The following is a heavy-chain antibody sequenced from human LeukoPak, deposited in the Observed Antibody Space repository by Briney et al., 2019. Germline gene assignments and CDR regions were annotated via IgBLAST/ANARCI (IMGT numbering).Heavy chain of an antibody. CDR3: ARGEAVLTPDY. D-gene: IGHD6-19*01. J-gene: IGHJ4*02. Sequence: SETLSLTCAVYGGSFSGYYWSWIRQPPGKGLEWIGEINHSGSTNYNPSLKSRVTISVDTSKNQFSLKLSSVTAADTAVYYCARGEAVLTPDYWGQGTLVTVSS. V-gene: IGHV4-34*01. CDR1: GGSFSGYY. CDR2: INHSGST.